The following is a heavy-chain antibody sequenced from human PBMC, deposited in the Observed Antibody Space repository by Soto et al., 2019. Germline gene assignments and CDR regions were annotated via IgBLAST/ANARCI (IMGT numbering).Heavy chain of an antibody. V-gene: IGHV4-59*08. CDR2: IHYSGST. CDR3: ARQHKPSIAGLLFDP. Sequence: SETLSLTCTVSGGSISSYYWSWIRQPPGKGLEWIGYIHYSGSTNYNPSLKSRVTISVDTSKNQFSLKLSSVTAADTAVYYCARQHKPSIAGLLFDPWGQGTLVTVPQ. CDR1: GGSISSYY. D-gene: IGHD6-6*01. J-gene: IGHJ5*02.